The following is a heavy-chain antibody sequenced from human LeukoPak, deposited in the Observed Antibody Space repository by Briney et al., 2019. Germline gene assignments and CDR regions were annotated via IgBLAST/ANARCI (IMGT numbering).Heavy chain of an antibody. D-gene: IGHD2-2*01. CDR3: AKDRGATSHCPDY. CDR1: GFTFDDYA. J-gene: IGHJ4*02. Sequence: GGSLRLSRAASGFTFDDYAMHWVRQAPGKGLEWVSGISWNSGSIGYADSVKGRFTISRDNAKNSLYLQMNSLRAEDTALYYCAKDRGATSHCPDYWGQGTLVTVSS. CDR2: ISWNSGSI. V-gene: IGHV3-9*01.